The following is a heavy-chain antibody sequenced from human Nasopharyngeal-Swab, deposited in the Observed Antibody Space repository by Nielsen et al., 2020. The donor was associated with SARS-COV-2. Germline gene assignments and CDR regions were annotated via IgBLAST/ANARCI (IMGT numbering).Heavy chain of an antibody. J-gene: IGHJ6*01. CDR2: VGTAGDT. Sequence: GESLKISCAPSGLTFNDYDIYWVRQTAGAGLEWVSSVGTAGDTHYQDSVQGRFTISRENAKNSVFLQMDSLRVGDTGIYFCARVLSRTSPYGMDVWGRGTQVTVSS. CDR1: GLTFNDYD. V-gene: IGHV3-13*01. D-gene: IGHD2-2*01. CDR3: ARVLSRTSPYGMDV.